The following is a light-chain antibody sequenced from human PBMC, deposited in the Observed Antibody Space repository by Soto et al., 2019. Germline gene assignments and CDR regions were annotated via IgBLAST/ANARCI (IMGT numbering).Light chain of an antibody. J-gene: IGKJ1*01. CDR2: GAS. CDR3: QQYGSSPQT. V-gene: IGKV3-20*01. Sequence: EIVLTQSPGTLSLSPGERATLSCRASQSVSSSYLAWYQQKPGQAPRLLIYGASSRATGIPDRFSGSGSGTDFTLTISRLEPEDCAVYYCQQYGSSPQTFGQGNKVEIK. CDR1: QSVSSSY.